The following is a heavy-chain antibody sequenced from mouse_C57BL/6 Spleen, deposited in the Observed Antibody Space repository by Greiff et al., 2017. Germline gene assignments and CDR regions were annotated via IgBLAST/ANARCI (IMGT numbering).Heavy chain of an antibody. CDR2: IDPSDSYT. CDR3: ARVGSSYGGAMDY. V-gene: IGHV1-50*01. J-gene: IGHJ4*01. D-gene: IGHD1-1*01. Sequence: QVQLQQPGAELVKPGASVKLSCKASGYTFTSYWMQWVKQRPGQGLEWIGEIDPSDSYTNYNQKFKGKATLTVDTSSSTAYMQLSSRTSEDSAVYYCARVGSSYGGAMDYWGQGTSVTVSS. CDR1: GYTFTSYW.